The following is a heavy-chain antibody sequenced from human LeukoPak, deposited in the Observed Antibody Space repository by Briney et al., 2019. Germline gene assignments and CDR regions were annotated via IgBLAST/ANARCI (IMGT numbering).Heavy chain of an antibody. D-gene: IGHD3-22*01. J-gene: IGHJ4*02. CDR1: GYTFTSFA. CDR3: ARGGWGDYYDSSGYS. V-gene: IGHV7-4-1*02. CDR2: INTNTGNP. Sequence: ASVKVSCKASGYTFTSFAMNWVRQAPGQGLEWMGWINTNTGNPTYAQGFTGRFVFSLDTSVSTAYLQISSLKAEDTAVYYCARGGWGDYYDSSGYSWGQGTLVTVSS.